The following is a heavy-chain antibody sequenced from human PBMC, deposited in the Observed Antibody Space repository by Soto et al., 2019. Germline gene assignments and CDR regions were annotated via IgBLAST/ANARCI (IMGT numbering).Heavy chain of an antibody. J-gene: IGHJ4*02. Sequence: EVHVLESGGGLVQPGGSLRLSCAASGFTFSGNAMTWVRQAPGKGLERVAVIDGGSETLYYADSVKGRFTISRDNSKNTLYLQLDSLRGEDTALYYCANLRGGAWSQLHCDYWGQGTLVTVSS. CDR1: GFTFSGNA. V-gene: IGHV3-23*01. CDR2: IDGGSETL. CDR3: ANLRGGAWSQLHCDY. D-gene: IGHD3-16*01.